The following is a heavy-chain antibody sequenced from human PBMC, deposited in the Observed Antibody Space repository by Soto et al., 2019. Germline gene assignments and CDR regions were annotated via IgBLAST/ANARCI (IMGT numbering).Heavy chain of an antibody. CDR3: ARSRVRGGYYFDY. D-gene: IGHD3-16*01. Sequence: QFQVVQSGAEVKKPGASVKVSCKASGYTFTTYAIHWVRQAPGQSLEWMGWINTGNGNTYYSQKMQARVTITRDTSASTAYMELSRLRSEDTAVYYCARSRVRGGYYFDYWGQGALVTVSS. J-gene: IGHJ4*02. CDR2: INTGNGNT. CDR1: GYTFTTYA. V-gene: IGHV1-3*04.